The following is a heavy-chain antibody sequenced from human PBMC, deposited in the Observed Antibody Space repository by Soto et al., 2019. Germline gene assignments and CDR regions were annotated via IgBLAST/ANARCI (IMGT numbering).Heavy chain of an antibody. CDR3: ARDRTDSGYYTNWLDP. J-gene: IGHJ5*02. CDR1: GYNFIGQY. Sequence: ASVKVSCKASGYNFIGQYIHWVRQAPGQGLEWMGIINPSGGGTTYAQKFQGRVVMTISADKSTLTSYMELHSLTSDDTALYYCARDRTDSGYYTNWLDPWGQGTQVTVSS. V-gene: IGHV1-46*01. D-gene: IGHD3-22*01. CDR2: INPSGGGT.